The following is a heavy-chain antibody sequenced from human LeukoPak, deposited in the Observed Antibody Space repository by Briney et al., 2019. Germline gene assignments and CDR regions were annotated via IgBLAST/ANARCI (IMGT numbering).Heavy chain of an antibody. CDR1: GFTFISYA. J-gene: IGHJ4*02. CDR2: IKSTAVGGTT. Sequence: GGSLRLSCAASGFTFISYAMSWVRQAPGKGLEWVGRIKSTAVGGTTEYAAPVKGRFTISRDDSKNTVYLQMNSLKTEDTAVYYCTTGPGNSGYWGQGTLVTVSS. CDR3: TTGPGNSGY. V-gene: IGHV3-15*01. D-gene: IGHD4-23*01.